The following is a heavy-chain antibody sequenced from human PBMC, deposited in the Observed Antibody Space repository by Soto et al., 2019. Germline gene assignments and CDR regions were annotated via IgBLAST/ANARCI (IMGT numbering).Heavy chain of an antibody. CDR2: ISAYNGNT. CDR1: GYTFTSYG. D-gene: IGHD2-15*01. V-gene: IGHV1-18*01. Sequence: ASVKVSCKASGYTFTSYGISWVRQAPGQGLEWMGWISAYNGNTNYAQKLQGKVTMTTDTSTSTAYMELRSLRSDDTAVYYCARVVWVVVVVDMDVWGKGTTVTVS. J-gene: IGHJ6*03. CDR3: ARVVWVVVVVDMDV.